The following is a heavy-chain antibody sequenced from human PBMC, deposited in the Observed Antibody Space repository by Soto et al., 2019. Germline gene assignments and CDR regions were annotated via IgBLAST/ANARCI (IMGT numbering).Heavy chain of an antibody. CDR3: ARDLRNHRSSSLY. CDR1: GFIFKNYA. Sequence: GGERRLSCAVSGFIFKNYALNWVRQAPGKGLEWVASITRDGYNKYYADSVKGRFTISRDNAKNSLYLQMNSLRDEDTAVYYCARDLRNHRSSSLYWGQGTLVTVSS. V-gene: IGHV3-30*04. CDR2: ITRDGYNK. J-gene: IGHJ4*02. D-gene: IGHD1-26*01.